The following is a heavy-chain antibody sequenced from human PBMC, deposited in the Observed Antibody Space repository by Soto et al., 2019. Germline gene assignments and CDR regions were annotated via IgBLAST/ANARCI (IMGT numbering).Heavy chain of an antibody. V-gene: IGHV1-69*13. CDR3: ARASEWLFLLNY. D-gene: IGHD3-22*01. J-gene: IGHJ4*02. CDR2: IIPTFGTA. CDR1: GGTFSSYA. Sequence: SVKVSCKASGGTFSSYAISWVRQAPGQGREWMGGIIPTFGTANYAQKFQGRVTITADESTSTAYMELSSLRSEDTAVYYCARASEWLFLLNYWGQGTLVTVSS.